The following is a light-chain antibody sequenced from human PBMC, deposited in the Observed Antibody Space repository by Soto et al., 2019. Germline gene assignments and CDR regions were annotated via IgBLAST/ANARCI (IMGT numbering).Light chain of an antibody. J-gene: IGKJ1*01. CDR3: QQYHIWPSWT. V-gene: IGKV3-15*01. Sequence: EIVMTQSPATLSVSPGERATLSCRASQSVSSNLAWYQQKPGQAPRLLIYGASTRATGIPARFSGSGSGTDFTLTISSLQSEDFAVYFCQQYHIWPSWTFGQGTKVE. CDR2: GAS. CDR1: QSVSSN.